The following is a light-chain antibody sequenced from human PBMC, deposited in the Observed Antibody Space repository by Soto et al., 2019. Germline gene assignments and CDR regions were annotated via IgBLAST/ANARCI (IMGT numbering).Light chain of an antibody. Sequence: DIQMTQSPSSLSASVGDRVTITCRASQTISTYLNWYQQRPGKVPKLLIYAASTLLSGVPLRFTGGGSGTDFTLTIDSLQPEDFATYYCQQSYSSPWTFGQGTKVEMK. J-gene: IGKJ1*01. CDR2: AAS. CDR3: QQSYSSPWT. V-gene: IGKV1-39*01. CDR1: QTISTY.